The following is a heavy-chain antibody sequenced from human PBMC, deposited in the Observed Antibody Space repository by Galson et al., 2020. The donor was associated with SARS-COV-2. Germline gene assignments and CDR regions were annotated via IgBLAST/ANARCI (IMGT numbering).Heavy chain of an antibody. CDR2: IYYSGST. D-gene: IGHD4-4*01. CDR3: ARYDYSNSWFDP. J-gene: IGHJ5*02. V-gene: IGHV4-31*01. CDR1: GGSISSGGYY. Sequence: SETLSLTCTVSGGSISSGGYYWSWIRQHPGKGLEWIGYIYYSGSTYYNPSLKNLVTISVDTSKNQFSLKLSSVTAADTAVYYCARYDYSNSWFDPWGQGTLVTVSS.